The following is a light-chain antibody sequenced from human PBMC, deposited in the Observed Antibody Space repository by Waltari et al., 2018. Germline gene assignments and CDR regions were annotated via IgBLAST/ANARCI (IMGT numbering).Light chain of an antibody. CDR3: CAHAGGGTHYA. V-gene: IGLV2-23*01. CDR1: SSDVGSSNR. CDR2: EGT. J-gene: IGLJ1*01. Sequence: QSALTQPASVSGSPGQSITISCTGTSSDVGSSNRVSWYQQHPGKGPKILIYEGTQRLSGVSDRFSGSKSGNTASLTLSGLQPEDEADYYCCAHAGGGTHYAFVTGTKVTVL.